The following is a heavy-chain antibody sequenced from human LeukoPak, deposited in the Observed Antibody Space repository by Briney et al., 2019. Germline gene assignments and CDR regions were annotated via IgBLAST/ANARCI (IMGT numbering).Heavy chain of an antibody. CDR3: ARASFSSPGNFDY. CDR1: GGSISTHH. CDR2: VYHTGST. D-gene: IGHD2/OR15-2a*01. Sequence: PSETLSLTCILSGGSISTHHWSWIRQPPGKGLEWIGYVYHTGSTKYNPSLESRITISVDTSKNQFSLNLSSLTAADTAVYYCARASFSSPGNFDYWGQGTLVAVSS. J-gene: IGHJ4*02. V-gene: IGHV4-59*11.